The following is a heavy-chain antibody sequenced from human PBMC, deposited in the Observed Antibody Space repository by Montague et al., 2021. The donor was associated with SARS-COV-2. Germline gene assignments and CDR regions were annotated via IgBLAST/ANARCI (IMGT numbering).Heavy chain of an antibody. CDR3: ARGRNAVHLQGGLGY. Sequence: SLRLSCAASGFTFTGYAMHWVRQAPGKGLEWVAVISYDGRNEYYADSVKGRFTVPRDNSKKTLYLQMNSLKTEDTAVYYCARGRNAVHLQGGLGYWGQGTLVTVSS. CDR1: GFTFTGYA. V-gene: IGHV3-30*04. D-gene: IGHD3/OR15-3a*01. CDR2: ISYDGRNE. J-gene: IGHJ4*02.